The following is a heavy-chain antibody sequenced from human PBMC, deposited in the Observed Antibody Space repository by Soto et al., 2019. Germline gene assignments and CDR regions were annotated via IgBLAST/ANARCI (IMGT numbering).Heavy chain of an antibody. D-gene: IGHD3-10*02. CDR2: IYWDDDN. Sequence: SGPTLVNPTQTLTLTCTFSGFSLTNNGEAVGWFRQSPGKALEWLVLIYWDDDNRYNPTLRTRLSTTKDTSKNQVVLTLTNMDPVDTATYYCARYVATSPAGWFEPWGQGSPVTVS. CDR3: ARYVATSPAGWFEP. V-gene: IGHV2-5*02. CDR1: GFSLTNNGEA. J-gene: IGHJ5*02.